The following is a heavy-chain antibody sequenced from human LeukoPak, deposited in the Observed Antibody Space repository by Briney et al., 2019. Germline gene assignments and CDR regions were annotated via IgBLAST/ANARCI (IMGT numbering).Heavy chain of an antibody. D-gene: IGHD3-10*01. CDR3: ARDRGVRGVTNWFDP. CDR1: GGTFSSYA. CDR2: IIPIFGTA. V-gene: IGHV1-69*05. Sequence: SVKVSCKASGGTFSSYAISWVRQAPGQGLEWMGGIIPIFGTANYAQKFQGRVTITTDESTSTVYMELSSLRSEDTAVYYCARDRGVRGVTNWFDPWGQGTLVTVSP. J-gene: IGHJ5*02.